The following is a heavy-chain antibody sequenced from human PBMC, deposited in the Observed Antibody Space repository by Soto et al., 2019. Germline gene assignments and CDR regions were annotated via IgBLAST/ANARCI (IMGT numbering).Heavy chain of an antibody. CDR3: ARDILPGGRRANDAFEV. CDR2: INADSGNT. J-gene: IGHJ3*01. CDR1: GFSFSDNL. D-gene: IGHD2-21*02. V-gene: IGHV1-3*01. Sequence: QVQLVQSGAEVRKPGASVNISCRASGFSFSDNLINWVRQAPGQSLEWMGWINADSGNTRYSQTFQGRVTISRHSPARMAYVEVNDMTTGDTAVYYYARDILPGGRRANDAFEVWGQGTMVTVSS.